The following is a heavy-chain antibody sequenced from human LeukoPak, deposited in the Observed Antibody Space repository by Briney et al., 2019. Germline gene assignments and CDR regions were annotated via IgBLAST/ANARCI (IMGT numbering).Heavy chain of an antibody. V-gene: IGHV1-2*02. Sequence: AASVKVSCKASGHTFTVYYIHWVRQAPGQGLEWMGWITLNSGDTKYAQKFQGRVTMTSDTSITTAYMKLSRLKFDDTAIYYCAREGELGLNDWGQGTLITVSS. CDR1: GHTFTVYY. CDR2: ITLNSGDT. D-gene: IGHD7-27*01. CDR3: AREGELGLND. J-gene: IGHJ4*02.